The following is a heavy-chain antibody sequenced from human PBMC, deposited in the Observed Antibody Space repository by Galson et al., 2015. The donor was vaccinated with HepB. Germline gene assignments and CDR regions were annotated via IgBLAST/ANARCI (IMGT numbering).Heavy chain of an antibody. Sequence: SLRLSCAASGFTFSSYAMSWVRQAPGKGLEWVSAISGSGGSTYYADSVKGRFTISRDNSKNTLYLQMNSLRAEDTAVYYCAKDGAYSGSYYVESVYYYGMDVWGQGTTVTVSS. CDR1: GFTFSSYA. CDR3: AKDGAYSGSYYVESVYYYGMDV. J-gene: IGHJ6*02. D-gene: IGHD1-26*01. V-gene: IGHV3-23*01. CDR2: ISGSGGST.